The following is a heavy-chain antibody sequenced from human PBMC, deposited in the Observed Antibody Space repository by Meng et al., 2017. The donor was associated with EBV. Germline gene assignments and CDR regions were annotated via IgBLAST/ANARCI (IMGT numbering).Heavy chain of an antibody. CDR1: ADSISSRCYY. V-gene: IGHV4-39*01. CDR2: VYYSGNS. D-gene: IGHD3-3*01. Sequence: QLQLYQSGPGLVKPSETLSLTCTVAADSISSRCYYWGWIRQSPGKGLEWIGNVYYSGNSYYNPSLKSRVTISVDTSKNQFYLKLISVTAADTAVYFCARVSFYDYWSGYSFNWFDTWGHGTLVTVAS. CDR3: ARVSFYDYWSGYSFNWFDT. J-gene: IGHJ5*01.